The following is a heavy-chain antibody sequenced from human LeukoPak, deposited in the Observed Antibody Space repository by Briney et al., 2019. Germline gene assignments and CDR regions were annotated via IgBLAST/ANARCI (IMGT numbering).Heavy chain of an antibody. Sequence: ASVKVSCKASGYSFTGYYIHWVRQAPGQGLEWMGWINPNSGGTNYAQKFQGRVTMTRDTSISTAYMEQSRLRSDDTAVYYCARGDIVVLPAGIPHNWFDPWGQGTLVTVSS. J-gene: IGHJ5*02. CDR3: ARGDIVVLPAGIPHNWFDP. CDR1: GYSFTGYY. V-gene: IGHV1-2*02. CDR2: INPNSGGT. D-gene: IGHD2-2*02.